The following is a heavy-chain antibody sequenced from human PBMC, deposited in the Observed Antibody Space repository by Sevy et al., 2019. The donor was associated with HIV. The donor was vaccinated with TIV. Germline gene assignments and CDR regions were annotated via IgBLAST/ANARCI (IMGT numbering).Heavy chain of an antibody. J-gene: IGHJ6*03. V-gene: IGHV3-7*03. Sequence: GGSLRLSCAASGFTFSSYWMSWVRQAPGKGLEWVANIKQDGSEKYYVDSVKGRFTISRDNAKNSLYLQMNSLRAEDTAVYYCARDEGNYYYYYMDAWGKGTTVTVSS. CDR3: ARDEGNYYYYYMDA. CDR1: GFTFSSYW. CDR2: IKQDGSEK.